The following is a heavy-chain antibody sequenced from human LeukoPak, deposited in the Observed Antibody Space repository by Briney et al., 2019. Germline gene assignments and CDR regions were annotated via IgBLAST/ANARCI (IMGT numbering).Heavy chain of an antibody. CDR1: GFTFSSYW. D-gene: IGHD6-19*01. CDR2: IKQDGSEK. J-gene: IGHJ3*02. Sequence: GGSLRLSCAASGFTFSSYWMSWVRQAPGKGLEWVANIKQDGSEKYYVDSVKGRFTTSRDNAKNSLYLQMNSLRAEDTAVYYCARDVYSSGWYSGYAFDIWGQGTMVTVSS. V-gene: IGHV3-7*01. CDR3: ARDVYSSGWYSGYAFDI.